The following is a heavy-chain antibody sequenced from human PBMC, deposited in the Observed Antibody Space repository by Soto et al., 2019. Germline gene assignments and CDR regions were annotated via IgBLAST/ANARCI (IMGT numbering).Heavy chain of an antibody. CDR2: MNSDGRTT. V-gene: IGHV3-74*01. CDR3: ATAEVDY. Sequence: RRLSCAASGFNFGNNWMHWVRQAPGKGLEWVSRMNSDGRTTNYADSVKGRFTVSRDNAKNTLYLQMNSLRAEDTAVYYCATAEVDYWGPGTLVTVSS. J-gene: IGHJ4*02. CDR1: GFNFGNNW.